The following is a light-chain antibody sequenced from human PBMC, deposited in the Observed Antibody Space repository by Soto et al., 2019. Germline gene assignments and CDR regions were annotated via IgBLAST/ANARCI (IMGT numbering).Light chain of an antibody. CDR1: SSNIGSNT. Sequence: QSVLTQPPSASGTPGQRVTISCSGSSSNIGSNTVNWYQQLPGTAPKLLIYSNNQRPSGVPDRFSGSKSGTSASLAISGLQSEDEADYYCAAWDESLNADNYVFGTGTKVTVL. CDR3: AAWDESLNADNYV. V-gene: IGLV1-44*01. J-gene: IGLJ1*01. CDR2: SNN.